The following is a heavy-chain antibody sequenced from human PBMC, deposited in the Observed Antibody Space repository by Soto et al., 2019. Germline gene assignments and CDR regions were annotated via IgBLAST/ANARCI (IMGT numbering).Heavy chain of an antibody. CDR3: ASPSSPRTLSRQWLPHYYYYYGMDV. D-gene: IGHD6-19*01. Sequence: GGSLRLSCAASGFTFSSYAMHWVRQAPGKGLEWVAVISYDGSNKYYADSVKGRFTISRDNSKNTLYLQMNSLRAEDPAVYYCASPSSPRTLSRQWLPHYYYYYGMDVWGQGTTVTVSS. CDR2: ISYDGSNK. J-gene: IGHJ6*02. CDR1: GFTFSSYA. V-gene: IGHV3-30-3*01.